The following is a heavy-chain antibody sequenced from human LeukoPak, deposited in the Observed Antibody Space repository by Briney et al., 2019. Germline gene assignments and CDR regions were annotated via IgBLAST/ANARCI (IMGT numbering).Heavy chain of an antibody. CDR2: IHHSGST. CDR3: ARVRWLHAYYSYYCMDV. J-gene: IGHJ6*03. D-gene: IGHD3-22*01. CDR1: DDSINTYY. Sequence: SETLSLTCTVSDDSINTYYWSWIRQPPGKGLEWIGYIHHSGSTNYNPSLRSRVTISVDTSKSQLSLKLNSVTAADTAVYFCARVRWLHAYYSYYCMDVWGRGTTVTVSS. V-gene: IGHV4-59*01.